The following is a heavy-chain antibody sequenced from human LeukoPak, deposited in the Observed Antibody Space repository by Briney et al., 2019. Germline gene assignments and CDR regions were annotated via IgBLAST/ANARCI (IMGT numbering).Heavy chain of an antibody. Sequence: PGGSLRLSCAASGFTFSSYSMNLVRRAPGKGLEWVSSISSSSSYIYYADSVKGRFTISRDNAKNSLYLQMNSLRAEDTAVYYCARDLCSGGSCALGYWGQGTLVTVSS. D-gene: IGHD2-15*01. CDR1: GFTFSSYS. V-gene: IGHV3-21*01. J-gene: IGHJ4*02. CDR2: ISSSSSYI. CDR3: ARDLCSGGSCALGY.